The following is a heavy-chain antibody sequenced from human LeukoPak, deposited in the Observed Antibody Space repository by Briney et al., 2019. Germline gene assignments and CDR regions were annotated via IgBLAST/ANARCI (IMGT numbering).Heavy chain of an antibody. CDR3: ARHSGSTGYYYNWYFDL. D-gene: IGHD3-22*01. J-gene: IGHJ2*01. Sequence: SETLSLTCTVSGGSISTYYWSWIRQLPGKGLEWIGYLYYSGSTNSNPSLKSRVTISVDTSKNQFSLKLSSVTAADTAVYYCARHSGSTGYYYNWYFDLWGRGTLVTVSS. CDR1: GGSISTYY. CDR2: LYYSGST. V-gene: IGHV4-59*08.